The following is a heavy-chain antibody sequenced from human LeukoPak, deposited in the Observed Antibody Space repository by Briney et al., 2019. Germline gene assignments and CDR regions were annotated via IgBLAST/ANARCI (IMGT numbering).Heavy chain of an antibody. Sequence: GGSPRLSCAASGFTFSDYYMSWIRQAPGKGLEWVSYISSSGSTISYADSVKGRFTISRDNAKNSLYLQMNSLRAEDTAVYYCARFFYGSGRPTQLDYWGQGTLVTVSS. CDR2: ISSSGSTI. J-gene: IGHJ4*02. D-gene: IGHD3-10*01. CDR1: GFTFSDYY. V-gene: IGHV3-11*01. CDR3: ARFFYGSGRPTQLDY.